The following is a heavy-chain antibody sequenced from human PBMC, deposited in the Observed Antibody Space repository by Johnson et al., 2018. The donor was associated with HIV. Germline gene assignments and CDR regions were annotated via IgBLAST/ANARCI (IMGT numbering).Heavy chain of an antibody. V-gene: IGHV3-66*01. CDR2: IYSGGST. D-gene: IGHD1-1*01. Sequence: MLLVESGGGLVQPGGSLRLSCAASGFTFSDYYMSWVRQAPGKGLEWVSVIYSGGSTYYADSVKGRFTISRDNSKNTLYLQMNSLRAGDTAVYYCARESPGYAFDIWGQGTMVTVSS. J-gene: IGHJ3*02. CDR1: GFTFSDYY. CDR3: ARESPGYAFDI.